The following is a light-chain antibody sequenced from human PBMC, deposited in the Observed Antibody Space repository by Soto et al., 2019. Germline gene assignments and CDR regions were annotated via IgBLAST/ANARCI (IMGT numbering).Light chain of an antibody. J-gene: IGKJ3*01. V-gene: IGKV3-11*01. CDR2: DAS. CDR3: QQRSNWPPVFT. Sequence: EIVLTQSPATLSLSPGERATLSCRASQSVGSDLAWYQQKPGQAPRLLIYDASNRATGIPARFSGSGSGTDFTLTISSLDPEDFAVYYCQQRSNWPPVFTFGPGTKVDIK. CDR1: QSVGSD.